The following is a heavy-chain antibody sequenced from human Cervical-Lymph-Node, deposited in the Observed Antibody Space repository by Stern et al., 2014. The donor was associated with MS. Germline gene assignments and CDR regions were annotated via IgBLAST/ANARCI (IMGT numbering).Heavy chain of an antibody. J-gene: IGHJ6*02. V-gene: IGHV3-74*02. CDR2: IDGDGTTT. Sequence: VQLVESGGVLVQPGGSLRLSCAASGFSLRAYWMHWVRHAPGKGLVWVANIDGDGTTTNYADSVKGRFTVSRDNAENTLHLQMTSLRAEDTALYYCVRGNYGMDIWGQGTTVTVSS. CDR1: GFSLRAYW. CDR3: VRGNYGMDI.